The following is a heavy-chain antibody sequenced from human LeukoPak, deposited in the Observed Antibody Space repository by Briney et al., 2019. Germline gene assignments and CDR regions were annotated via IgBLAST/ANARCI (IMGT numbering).Heavy chain of an antibody. D-gene: IGHD4-11*01. CDR2: IRYDASDK. CDR1: GFTFNHYG. J-gene: IGHJ6*03. V-gene: IGHV3-30*02. CDR3: ARGVPKTSYYYYYMDV. Sequence: PGGSLRLSCAASGFTFNHYGMHWVRQAPGKGLEWVAFIRYDASDKYYADSVKGRFTISRDNAKNSLYLQMNSLRAEDTAVYYCARGVPKTSYYYYYMDVWGKGTTVTVSS.